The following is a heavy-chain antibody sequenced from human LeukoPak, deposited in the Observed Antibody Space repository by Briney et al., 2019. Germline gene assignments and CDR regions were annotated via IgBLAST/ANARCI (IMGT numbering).Heavy chain of an antibody. CDR2: ISYDGNNK. CDR1: GFTFSSYA. CDR3: ARDHNTVTTLYFYYYYGMDV. Sequence: GGSLRLSCAASGFTFSSYAMHWVRQAPGKGLEWVAVISYDGNNKNYADSVKGRFTISRDNSKNTLHLQMNSLRAEDTAVYYCARDHNTVTTLYFYYYYGMDVWGLGTTVTVSS. J-gene: IGHJ6*02. V-gene: IGHV3-30-3*01. D-gene: IGHD4-17*01.